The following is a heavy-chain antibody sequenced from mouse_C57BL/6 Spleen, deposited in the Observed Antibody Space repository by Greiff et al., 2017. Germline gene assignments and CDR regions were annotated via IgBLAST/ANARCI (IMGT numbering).Heavy chain of an antibody. V-gene: IGHV1-18*01. Sequence: VQLQQSGPELVKPGASVKIPCKASGYTFTDYNMDWVKQSHGKSLEWIGDINPNNGGTIYNQKFKGKATLTVDKSSSTAYMELRSLTSEDTAVYYCARFPSYYYGSSLYAMDYWGQGTSVTVSS. D-gene: IGHD1-1*01. CDR1: GYTFTDYN. CDR2: INPNNGGT. CDR3: ARFPSYYYGSSLYAMDY. J-gene: IGHJ4*01.